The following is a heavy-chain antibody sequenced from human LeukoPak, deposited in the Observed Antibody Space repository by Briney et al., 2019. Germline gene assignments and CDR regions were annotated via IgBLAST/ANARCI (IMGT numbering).Heavy chain of an antibody. D-gene: IGHD3-10*01. CDR2: IYYSGST. CDR3: ARAGFRALFDY. Sequence: PSETLSLTCTVSGGSISSYYWSWIRQPPGKGLEWIGYIYYSGSTNYNPSLKSRVTISLDTSKSQFSLKLSSVTAADTAVYYCARAGFRALFDYWGQGTLVTVSS. J-gene: IGHJ4*02. V-gene: IGHV4-59*01. CDR1: GGSISSYY.